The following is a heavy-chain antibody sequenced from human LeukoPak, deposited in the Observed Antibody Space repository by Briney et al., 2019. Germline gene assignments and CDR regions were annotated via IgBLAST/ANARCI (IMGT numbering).Heavy chain of an antibody. D-gene: IGHD3-10*01. V-gene: IGHV3-30-3*01. CDR2: ISYDGSNK. Sequence: GGSLRLSCAASGFTFSSYAMHWVRQAPGKGLEWVAVISYDGSNKYYADSVKGRFTISRDNSKNTLYLQMNSLRAEDTAVYYCARDGIKNAYYPYFDYWGQGTLVTVSS. J-gene: IGHJ4*02. CDR3: ARDGIKNAYYPYFDY. CDR1: GFTFSSYA.